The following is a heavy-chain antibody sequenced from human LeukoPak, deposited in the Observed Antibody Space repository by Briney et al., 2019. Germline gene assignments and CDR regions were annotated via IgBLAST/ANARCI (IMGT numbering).Heavy chain of an antibody. CDR1: GFTFSSYA. Sequence: GGSLRLSCAASGFTFSSYAMHWVRQAPGKGLEWVAVISYDGSNKYYADSVKGRFTISRDNSKNTLYLQMNSLRAEDTAVYYCATTGDLHYYYYYMDVWGKGTTGTVSS. CDR3: ATTGDLHYYYYYMDV. D-gene: IGHD7-27*01. CDR2: ISYDGSNK. V-gene: IGHV3-30*04. J-gene: IGHJ6*03.